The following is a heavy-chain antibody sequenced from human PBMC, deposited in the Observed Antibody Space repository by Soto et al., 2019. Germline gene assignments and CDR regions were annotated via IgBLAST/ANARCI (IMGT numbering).Heavy chain of an antibody. CDR3: ARDWGVPYCSGGSCYYYGMVV. CDR2: INSDGSST. V-gene: IGHV3-74*01. J-gene: IGHJ6*02. CDR1: GFTFSSYW. Sequence: EVQLVESGGGLVQPGGSLRLSCAASGFTFSSYWMHWVRQAPGKGLVWVSRINSDGSSTSYADSVKGRFTISRDNAKNPLYLQMNSLRAEDTAVYYCARDWGVPYCSGGSCYYYGMVVWGQGTTVTVSS. D-gene: IGHD2-15*01.